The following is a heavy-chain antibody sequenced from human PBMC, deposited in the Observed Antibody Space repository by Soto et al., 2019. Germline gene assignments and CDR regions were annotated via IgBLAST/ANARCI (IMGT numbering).Heavy chain of an antibody. CDR1: GGSISSGAYY. D-gene: IGHD3-22*01. J-gene: IGHJ4*02. V-gene: IGHV4-30-4*01. Sequence: QVQLQESGPGLVKPSQTLSLTCPVSGGSISSGAYYWSWIRQPPGKGLEWIGYIYYSGSNYYNPSLKRRVNISVVTSKNQYYLKLSAVTAADPAVYYCARDSRVCYYYDSSGYFSFYYWGQGTLVTVSS. CDR3: ARDSRVCYYYDSSGYFSFYY. CDR2: IYYSGSN.